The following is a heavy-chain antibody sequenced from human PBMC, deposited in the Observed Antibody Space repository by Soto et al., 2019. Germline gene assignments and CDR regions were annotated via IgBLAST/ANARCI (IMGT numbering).Heavy chain of an antibody. J-gene: IGHJ4*02. CDR3: ARDVRQFVEWLGGGYCDY. D-gene: IGHD3-3*01. CDR2: IYYSGGS. V-gene: IGHV4-31*03. Sequence: QVQLQESGPGLVKPSQTLSLTCTVSGGSISSGGYYWSWIRQHPGKGLEWVGYIYYSGGSYYNPSLNSRVTISEYTSKNQFSLKLRSVTAADTAVYYCARDVRQFVEWLGGGYCDYWGQGTLVTVSS. CDR1: GGSISSGGYY.